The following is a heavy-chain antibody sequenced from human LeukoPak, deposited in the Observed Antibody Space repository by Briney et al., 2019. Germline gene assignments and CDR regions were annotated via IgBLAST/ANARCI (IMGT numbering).Heavy chain of an antibody. Sequence: ASVKVSCKASGGTFSSYAISWVRQAPGQGLEWMGGIIHIFGTANYAQRFQGRVTITADESTSTAYMELSSLRSEDTAVYYCARDRKSFIAAAGSPTFDYWGQGTLVTVSS. CDR3: ARDRKSFIAAAGSPTFDY. CDR2: IIHIFGTA. D-gene: IGHD6-13*01. V-gene: IGHV1-69*01. CDR1: GGTFSSYA. J-gene: IGHJ4*02.